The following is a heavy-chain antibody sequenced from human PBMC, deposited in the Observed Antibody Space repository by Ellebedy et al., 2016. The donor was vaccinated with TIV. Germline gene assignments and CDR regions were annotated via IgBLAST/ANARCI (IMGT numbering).Heavy chain of an antibody. CDR2: VNHRGGT. D-gene: IGHD6-6*01. J-gene: IGHJ6*02. V-gene: IGHV4-34*01. CDR3: ARLAYSSSSRDQYYGMDV. Sequence: SETLSLTXAVYGGSFSDYYWTWIRQPPGEGLEWIGEVNHRGGTNYNPSLKSRLTISVDTSTKRFSLSLTSVTAADTAVYYCARLAYSSSSRDQYYGMDVWGQGTTVTVSS. CDR1: GGSFSDYY.